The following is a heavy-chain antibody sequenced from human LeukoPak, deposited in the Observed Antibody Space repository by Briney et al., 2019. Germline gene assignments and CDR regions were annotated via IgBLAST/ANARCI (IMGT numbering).Heavy chain of an antibody. V-gene: IGHV4-59*01. CDR1: GGSISRFY. D-gene: IGHD1-26*01. Sequence: SETLSLTCTVSGGSISRFYWSWIRQPPGKGLEWIAYVYYTGDTSYNPSLRSRVTISLDTSKSQFSLKLSSVTAADTAVYYCARNSNFVGATNSDALDIWGQGTMVTVSS. CDR3: ARNSNFVGATNSDALDI. J-gene: IGHJ3*02. CDR2: VYYTGDT.